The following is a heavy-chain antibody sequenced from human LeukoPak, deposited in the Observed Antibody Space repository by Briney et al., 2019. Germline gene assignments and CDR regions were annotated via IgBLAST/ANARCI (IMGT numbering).Heavy chain of an antibody. V-gene: IGHV5-10-1*01. J-gene: IGHJ3*02. CDR1: GYSFTSYW. CDR2: IDPSDSYT. CDR3: ARRGYGGPGAVDI. D-gene: IGHD3-16*01. Sequence: PGESLKISCKGSGYSFTSYWISWVRQMPGKGLEWMGSIDPSDSYTNYSPSFQGHVTISADKSISTAYLQWSSLKASDTAMYYCARRGYGGPGAVDIWEKGQWSASLQ.